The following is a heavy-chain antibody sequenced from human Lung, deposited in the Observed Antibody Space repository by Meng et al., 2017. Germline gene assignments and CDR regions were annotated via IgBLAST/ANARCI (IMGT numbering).Heavy chain of an antibody. D-gene: IGHD4-11*01. Sequence: QVQLQQWVAVLSTPSETLSLTCGVSGGCFSDYYWSWIRQPPGKGLEWIGEINHSGSTNYNPSLESRATISVDTSQNNLSLKLSSVTAADSAVYYCARGPTTMAHDFDYWGQGTLVTVSS. CDR2: INHSGST. CDR1: GGCFSDYY. CDR3: ARGPTTMAHDFDY. V-gene: IGHV4-34*01. J-gene: IGHJ4*02.